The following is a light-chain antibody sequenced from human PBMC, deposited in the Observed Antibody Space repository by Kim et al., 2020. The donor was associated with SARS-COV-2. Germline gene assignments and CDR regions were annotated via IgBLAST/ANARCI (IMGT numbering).Light chain of an antibody. CDR1: QSLSTY. Sequence: SPGERPTLSHRAGQSLSTYLAWYQQKPGRSPRLLIYGAFNRAPGIPDRFSGSESGTDFTLTISGLEPEDFAVYYCQQYHTSPYNFGPGTKLEI. CDR2: GAF. CDR3: QQYHTSPYN. J-gene: IGKJ2*01. V-gene: IGKV3-20*01.